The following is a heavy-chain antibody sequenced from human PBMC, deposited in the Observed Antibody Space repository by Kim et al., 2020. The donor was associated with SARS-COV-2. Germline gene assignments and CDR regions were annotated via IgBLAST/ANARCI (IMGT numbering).Heavy chain of an antibody. V-gene: IGHV4-39*01. CDR2: T. Sequence: TSHHPSLKNRLTISVDTSKNQFSQKLSSVTAADTAVYYCARLSSIAVLGYWGQGTLVTVSS. CDR3: ARLSSIAVLGY. D-gene: IGHD6-19*01. J-gene: IGHJ4*02.